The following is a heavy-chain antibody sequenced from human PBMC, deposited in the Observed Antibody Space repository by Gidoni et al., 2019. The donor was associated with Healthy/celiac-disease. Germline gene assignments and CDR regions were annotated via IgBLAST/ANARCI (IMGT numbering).Heavy chain of an antibody. D-gene: IGHD2-8*01. CDR2: ISGSGGST. V-gene: IGHV3-23*01. CDR1: GFTFSSYA. CDR3: AKDASRGLGYCTNGVCPGGWFDP. J-gene: IGHJ5*02. Sequence: EVQLLESGGGLVQPGGSLRLSCAASGFTFSSYAMIWVRQAPGKGLEWVSAISGSGGSTYYADSVKGRFTISRDNSKNTLYLQMNSLRAEDTAVYYCAKDASRGLGYCTNGVCPGGWFDPWGQGTLVTVSS.